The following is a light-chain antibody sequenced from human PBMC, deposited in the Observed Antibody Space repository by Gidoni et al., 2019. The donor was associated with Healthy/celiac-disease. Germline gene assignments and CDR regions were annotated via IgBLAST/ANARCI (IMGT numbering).Light chain of an antibody. Sequence: QSALTQPRSVSGSPGQSVTISCTGTSSDVGGYNYVYWYQQHPGKAPKLMSYDVSKRPSGVPDRFSGSKSGNTASLTISGLQAEDEADYYCCSYAGSYSVVFGGGTKLTVL. V-gene: IGLV2-11*01. CDR3: CSYAGSYSVV. J-gene: IGLJ2*01. CDR1: SSDVGGYNY. CDR2: DVS.